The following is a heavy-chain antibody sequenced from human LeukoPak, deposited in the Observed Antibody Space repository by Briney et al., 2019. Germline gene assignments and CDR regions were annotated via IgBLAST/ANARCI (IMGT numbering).Heavy chain of an antibody. D-gene: IGHD3-22*01. CDR3: ARAGSGYYFYYFDY. CDR2: IYYSGST. J-gene: IGHJ4*02. V-gene: IGHV4-59*01. CDR1: GGSISSYY. Sequence: SETLSLTCTVSGGSISSYYWSWIRQPPGKGREWIGYIYYSGSTNYNPSLKSGVTISVDTSKNHFSLKLSSVTAADTAVYYCARAGSGYYFYYFDYWGQGTLVTVSS.